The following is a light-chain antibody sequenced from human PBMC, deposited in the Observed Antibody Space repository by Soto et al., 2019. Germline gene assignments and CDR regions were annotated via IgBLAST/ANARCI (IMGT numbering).Light chain of an antibody. CDR3: QQYNDWSGVT. CDR2: DAS. V-gene: IGKV1-5*01. CDR1: QSISRW. Sequence: DLQMTQSPSTLSASGGDRVTITCRAGQSISRWLAWYQQKTGKAPKPMNYDASSLESVVPSRFSGSGSGTEFTLNVSSLQSGDFATHHCQQYNDWSGVTCGGGTKVEI. J-gene: IGKJ4*01.